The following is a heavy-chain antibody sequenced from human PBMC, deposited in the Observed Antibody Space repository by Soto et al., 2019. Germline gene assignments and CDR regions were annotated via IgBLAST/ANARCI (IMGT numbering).Heavy chain of an antibody. CDR1: CYSFTRYG. V-gene: IGHV1-18*01. CDR2: INAYNGNT. CDR3: AMVDVYVTPSPQDV. J-gene: IGHJ6*02. D-gene: IGHD3-16*01. Sequence: GASVKVSCKAFCYSFTRYGIGWARQAPGQGLEWMGWINAYNGNTNYAQNLQGRLTLTTDTSTTTAYMELRSLRSNDTAIYYCAMVDVYVTPSPQDVWGQGTTVTVSS.